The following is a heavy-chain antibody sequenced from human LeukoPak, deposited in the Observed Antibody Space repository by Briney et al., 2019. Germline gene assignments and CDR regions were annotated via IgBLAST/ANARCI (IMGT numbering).Heavy chain of an antibody. J-gene: IGHJ3*02. V-gene: IGHV3-66*01. CDR1: GFTVSSNY. Sequence: PGGSLRLSCAASGFTVSSNYMSWVRQAPGKGLEWVSVIYSGGRTSNADTVKGKFTISRDNSKSTLYLKINNLGAGNTAVYYCARGAFGGNSEVLGAFDIWGQGTLVTVSS. CDR2: IYSGGRT. D-gene: IGHD4-23*01. CDR3: ARGAFGGNSEVLGAFDI.